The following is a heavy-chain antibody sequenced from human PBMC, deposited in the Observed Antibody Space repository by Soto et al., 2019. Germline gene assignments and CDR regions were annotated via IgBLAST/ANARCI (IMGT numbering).Heavy chain of an antibody. Sequence: ASETLSLTCAVYGGSFSGYYWSWIRQPPGKGLEWIGEINHSGSTNYNPSLRSRVTISVDTSKNQFSLKLSSVTAADTAVYYCARLSAARPLDYWGQGTLVTVSS. CDR2: INHSGST. CDR3: ARLSAARPLDY. CDR1: GGSFSGYY. D-gene: IGHD6-6*01. J-gene: IGHJ4*02. V-gene: IGHV4-34*01.